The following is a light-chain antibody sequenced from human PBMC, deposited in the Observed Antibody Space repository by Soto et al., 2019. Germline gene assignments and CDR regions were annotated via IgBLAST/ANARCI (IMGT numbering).Light chain of an antibody. CDR3: GTWDSSLSVGL. Sequence: QSVLTQPPSVSAAPGQKVTISCSGSSSNIGNNYVSWYQQLPGTDPKLLIYDNNKRPSGIPDRFSGSKSGTSATLGITGLQTGDEADYYCGTWDSSLSVGLFGGGTKLTVL. CDR1: SSNIGNNY. V-gene: IGLV1-51*01. J-gene: IGLJ3*02. CDR2: DNN.